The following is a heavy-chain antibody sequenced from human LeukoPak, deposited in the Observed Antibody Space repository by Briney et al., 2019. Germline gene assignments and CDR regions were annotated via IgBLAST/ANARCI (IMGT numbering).Heavy chain of an antibody. CDR3: ARGAVRGDCSGGSCYFFDN. J-gene: IGHJ4*02. V-gene: IGHV1-8*01. CDR1: GYTFTSD. D-gene: IGHD2-15*01. CDR2: MNPKSGNT. Sequence: GASVKVSCKASGYTFTSDINWVRQATGQGLEWMGWMNPKSGNTDCAQKFQGRVTMTRDTSVSTAYLELSSLTSEDTAVYYCARGAVRGDCSGGSCYFFDNWGQGTLVTVSP.